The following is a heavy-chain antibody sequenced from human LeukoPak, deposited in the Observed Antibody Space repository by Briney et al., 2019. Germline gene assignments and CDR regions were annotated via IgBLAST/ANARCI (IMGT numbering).Heavy chain of an antibody. Sequence: GGSLTLSCAASGFTFSSFALNWVRQAPGKGPEWVSAISGSGGKTWYAASVKGRFTISRDDSKNTLYLQMNSLRAEDTAVYYCAKDPIVFNSGDYYLGAFNIWGQGTMVTVSS. CDR1: GFTFSSFA. D-gene: IGHD2-21*02. CDR2: ISGSGGKT. J-gene: IGHJ3*02. V-gene: IGHV3-23*01. CDR3: AKDPIVFNSGDYYLGAFNI.